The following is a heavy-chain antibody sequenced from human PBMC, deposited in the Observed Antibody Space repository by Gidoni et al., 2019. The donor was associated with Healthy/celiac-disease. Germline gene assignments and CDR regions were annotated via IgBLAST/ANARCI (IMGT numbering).Heavy chain of an antibody. Sequence: EVQLVESGGGLVKPGGSLRLSCAASGVTFSNAGMNWVRRAPGKGLEWFVRIKSHTDGGPTDYAAPVKGRLTISRDDSKNTLYLQMNILKTEDTAVYYCTTGRDSYGSGNYFDYWGQGTLVTVSS. J-gene: IGHJ4*02. V-gene: IGHV3-15*07. CDR3: TTGRDSYGSGNYFDY. CDR1: GVTFSNAG. CDR2: IKSHTDGGPT. D-gene: IGHD3-10*01.